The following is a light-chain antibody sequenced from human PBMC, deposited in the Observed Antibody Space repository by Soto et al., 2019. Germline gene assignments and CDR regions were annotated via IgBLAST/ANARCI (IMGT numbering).Light chain of an antibody. CDR3: QQYNTMGS. CDR2: AAS. V-gene: IGKV1-39*01. J-gene: IGKJ1*01. Sequence: DIQMAQSPSSLSASVGDRVTIACRASQSIISYLNWYQQKPGKAPKLLIYAASSSQSGVPSRFSGSGSGTEFTLTISSLQPDDFATYYCQQYNTMGSFGQGTKVDIK. CDR1: QSIISY.